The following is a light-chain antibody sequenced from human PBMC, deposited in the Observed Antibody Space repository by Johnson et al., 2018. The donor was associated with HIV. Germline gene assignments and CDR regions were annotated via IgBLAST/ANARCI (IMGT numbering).Light chain of an antibody. V-gene: IGLV1-51*02. CDR1: SSNIGNNY. CDR3: GTWDTSLSTGGV. Sequence: QSVLKQPPSVSAAPGQKVTISCSGSSSNIGNNYVSWYQHLPGTAPKLLIYETNKRPSGIPDRFSGSKSGTSATLGITGLQTGDEADYYCGTWDTSLSTGGVFGTGTKVTVL. J-gene: IGLJ1*01. CDR2: ETN.